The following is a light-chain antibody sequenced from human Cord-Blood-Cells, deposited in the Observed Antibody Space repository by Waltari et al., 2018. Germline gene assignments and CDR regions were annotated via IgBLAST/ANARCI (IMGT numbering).Light chain of an antibody. CDR1: QSLVHSDGNTY. CDR3: MQGTHWPPWT. J-gene: IGKJ1*01. V-gene: IGKV2-30*02. Sequence: DVVMTQSPLSLPVTLGQPASISCRSSQSLVHSDGNTYLNWFQQRPGQSPRRLIYKVSNRDSGEPDRFSGSGSGTDFTLKISRVEAEDVGVYYCMQGTHWPPWTFGQGTKVEIK. CDR2: KVS.